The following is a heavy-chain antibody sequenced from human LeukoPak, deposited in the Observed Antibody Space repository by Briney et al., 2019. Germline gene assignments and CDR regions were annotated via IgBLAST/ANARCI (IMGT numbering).Heavy chain of an antibody. CDR3: ARALTVVVDYYYYGMDV. J-gene: IGHJ6*02. D-gene: IGHD3-22*01. CDR2: ISSSGSTI. CDR1: GFTFSSYE. V-gene: IGHV3-48*03. Sequence: GGSLRLSCAASGFTFSSYEMNWVRQAPGKGLEWVSYISSSGSTIYYADSVKGRFTISRDNAKNSLYLQMNSLRAKDTAVYYCARALTVVVDYYYYGMDVWGQGTTVTVSS.